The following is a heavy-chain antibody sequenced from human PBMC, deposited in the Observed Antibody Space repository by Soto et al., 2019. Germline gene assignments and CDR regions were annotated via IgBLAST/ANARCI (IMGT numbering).Heavy chain of an antibody. V-gene: IGHV1-69*01. J-gene: IGHJ6*02. CDR3: SSNPGRYNRMDV. CDR2: IIVIFSAA. CDR1: GGTFSSYV. D-gene: IGHD1-26*01. Sequence: QVQLVQSGAEVKKPGSSVKVSCTASGGTFSSYVLSWVRQAPGQGLEWMGGIIVIFSAANYTQKFQGRVTITAAESTSTAYMELSSLSSADTAAYYCSSNPGRYNRMDVWGQGTTVTVSS.